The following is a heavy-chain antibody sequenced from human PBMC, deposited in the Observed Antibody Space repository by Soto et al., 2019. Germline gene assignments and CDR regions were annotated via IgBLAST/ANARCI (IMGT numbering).Heavy chain of an antibody. CDR3: ARHGYYYDSTGYYYFI. CDR2: IYYSGIT. D-gene: IGHD3-22*01. Sequence: QLQLQESGPGLVKPSETLSLTCSVSGGSISSTNHYWGWIRQPPGKGLEWIGDIYYSGITLYNPSLKSRVTMSVDTSRNQLSLELRSVTAADTAVYYCARHGYYYDSTGYYYFIWGQVTLVTVSS. CDR1: GGSISSTNHY. V-gene: IGHV4-39*01. J-gene: IGHJ4*02.